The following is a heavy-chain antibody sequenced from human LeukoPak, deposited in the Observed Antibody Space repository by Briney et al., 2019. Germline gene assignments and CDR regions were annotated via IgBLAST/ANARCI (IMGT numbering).Heavy chain of an antibody. V-gene: IGHV1-8*03. CDR3: ARGRLRYSSIGYRGGNNLFDP. CDR1: GYTLTRYA. J-gene: IGHJ5*02. CDR2: LNPNSSKT. D-gene: IGHD6-13*01. Sequence: ASVKDSCKASGYTLTRYAVNWVRQATGRGLECMGWLNPNSSKTVHAQKFQGRDTTTQNTTISTAYRELSRLRSEHKAVYYSARGRLRYSSIGYRGGNNLFDPWGQGTLVTVSS.